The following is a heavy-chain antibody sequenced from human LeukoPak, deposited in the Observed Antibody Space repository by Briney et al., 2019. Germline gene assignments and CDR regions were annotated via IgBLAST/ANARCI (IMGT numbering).Heavy chain of an antibody. Sequence: GESLKISCKVSGFSFTNYWIGWVGQMPGKGLEWMGIIYPADSDARYSPSFQGQVTISADESIYTAYLQWNSLKASDTATYYCARRSVTASYTYFDYWGQGTLVTVSS. D-gene: IGHD2-21*02. V-gene: IGHV5-51*01. CDR1: GFSFTNYW. J-gene: IGHJ4*02. CDR3: ARRSVTASYTYFDY. CDR2: IYPADSDA.